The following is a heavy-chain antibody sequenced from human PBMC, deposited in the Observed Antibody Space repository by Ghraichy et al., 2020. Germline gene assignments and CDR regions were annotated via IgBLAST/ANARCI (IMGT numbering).Heavy chain of an antibody. Sequence: LSLTCAASGFTFSSYSMNWVRQAPGKGLEWVSSISSSSSYIYYADSVKGRFTISRDNAKNSLYLQMNSLRAEDTAVYYCARDPTVTTAGWFDPWGQGTLVTVSS. CDR3: ARDPTVTTAGWFDP. V-gene: IGHV3-21*01. J-gene: IGHJ5*02. CDR1: GFTFSSYS. CDR2: ISSSSSYI. D-gene: IGHD4-17*01.